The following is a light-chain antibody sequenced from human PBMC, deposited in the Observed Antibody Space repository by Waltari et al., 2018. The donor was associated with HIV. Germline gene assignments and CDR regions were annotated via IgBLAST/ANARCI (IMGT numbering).Light chain of an antibody. V-gene: IGKV4-1*01. CDR2: WAS. CDR3: QQYYRTPPA. CDR1: QSILSNSNKKNY. J-gene: IGKJ1*01. Sequence: DVVITPSPDALVGSLGERVTSNCNSRQSILSNSNKKNYLAWYQQRSGQPPKLLVYWASTRESGVPARFSGSGSGPDFTLTINNLQAEDAAIYYCQQYYRTPPAFGQGTKVEI.